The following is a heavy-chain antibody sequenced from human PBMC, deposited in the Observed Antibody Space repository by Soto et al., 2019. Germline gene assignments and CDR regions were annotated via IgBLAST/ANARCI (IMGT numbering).Heavy chain of an antibody. V-gene: IGHV3-23*01. CDR1: GFTFRNYA. CDR3: AKGSADSRPYYFDS. J-gene: IGHJ4*02. Sequence: EAQLLESGGGLVQPGGSLRLSCAASGFTFRNYAMSWVRQAPAKGLEWFSAITGSGSDTYHADSVKGRFTISRDNSNNMLYLQMNSLGADDTAVYYCAKGSADSRPYYFDSWGQGPLVTVSS. D-gene: IGHD3-22*01. CDR2: ITGSGSDT.